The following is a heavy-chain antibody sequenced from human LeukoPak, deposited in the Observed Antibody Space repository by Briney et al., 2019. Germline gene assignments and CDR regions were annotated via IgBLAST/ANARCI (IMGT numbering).Heavy chain of an antibody. CDR2: IYHSGNT. Sequence: SETLSLTCTVSGYSISSGYYWGWIRQPPGKGLEWIGSIYHSGNTYYNPSLKSRVTISVDTSKNQFSLKLSSVTAADTAVYYCARDAHLGSGYYKGTYYMDVWGKGTTVTVSS. D-gene: IGHD3-3*01. CDR3: ARDAHLGSGYYKGTYYMDV. J-gene: IGHJ6*03. V-gene: IGHV4-38-2*02. CDR1: GYSISSGYY.